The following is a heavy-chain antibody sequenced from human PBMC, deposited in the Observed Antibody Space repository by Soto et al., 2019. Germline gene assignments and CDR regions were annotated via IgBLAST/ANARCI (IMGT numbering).Heavy chain of an antibody. J-gene: IGHJ6*02. CDR1: GFTFTSSA. Sequence: GASVKVSCKASGFTFTSSAMQWVRQARGQRLEWIGWIVVGSGNTNYAQKFQERVTITRDMSTSTAYMELSSLRSEDTAVYYCAADEGLIVGATTGLGYYYYGMDVWGQGTTVTVSS. V-gene: IGHV1-58*02. CDR3: AADEGLIVGATTGLGYYYYGMDV. D-gene: IGHD1-26*01. CDR2: IVVGSGNT.